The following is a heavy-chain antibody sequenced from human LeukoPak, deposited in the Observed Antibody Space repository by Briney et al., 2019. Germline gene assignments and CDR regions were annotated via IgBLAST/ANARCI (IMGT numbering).Heavy chain of an antibody. V-gene: IGHV1-2*02. CDR2: INPNSGGT. D-gene: IGHD3-16*02. J-gene: IGHJ4*02. CDR3: ARAPPYYDYVWGSYRYNTRIDY. Sequence: GASVKVSCKASGYTFTGYYIHWVRQAPGQGLEWMGWINPNSGGTNYAQKFQGRVTMTRDTSISTAYMELSRLRSDDTAVYYCARAPPYYDYVWGSYRYNTRIDYWGQGALVTVSS. CDR1: GYTFTGYY.